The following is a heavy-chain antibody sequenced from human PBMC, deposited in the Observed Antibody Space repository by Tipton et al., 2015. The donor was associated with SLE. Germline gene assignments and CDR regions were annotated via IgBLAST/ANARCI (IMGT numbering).Heavy chain of an antibody. CDR1: GGSISSSSYY. Sequence: TLSLTCTVSGGSISSSSYYWGWIRQPPGKGLEWIGSIYYSGSTYYNPSLKSRVTISVDTSKNQFSLKLSSVTAADTAVYYCARGCAMIVVVPGGDWGQGTLVTVSS. V-gene: IGHV4-39*01. CDR3: ARGCAMIVVVPGGD. J-gene: IGHJ4*02. CDR2: IYYSGST. D-gene: IGHD3-22*01.